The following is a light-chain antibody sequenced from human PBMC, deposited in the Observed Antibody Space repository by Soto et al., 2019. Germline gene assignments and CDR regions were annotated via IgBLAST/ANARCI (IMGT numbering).Light chain of an antibody. CDR3: QQSYSTPQT. CDR1: QSISSY. J-gene: IGKJ1*01. CDR2: TAS. Sequence: DIQMTQSPSSLSASVGDRVSITCRAGQSISSYLNWYQQKPGKAPKLLIYTASCLQSGVPSRFSGSGSGIDFTLTISSLQPEDFATYYCQQSYSTPQTFGQGTKVEIK. V-gene: IGKV1-39*01.